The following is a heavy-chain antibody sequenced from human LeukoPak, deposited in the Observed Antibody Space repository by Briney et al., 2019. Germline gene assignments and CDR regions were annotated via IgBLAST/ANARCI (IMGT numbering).Heavy chain of an antibody. CDR3: AREDGAVAARGFDY. J-gene: IGHJ4*02. CDR1: GFTFSSYG. CDR2: IWYDGSNK. V-gene: IGHV3-33*01. Sequence: PGGSLRLSCAASGFTFSSYGMHWVRQAPGKGLEWVAVIWYDGSNKYYADSVKGRFTISRDNSKNTLYLQMNSLRAEDTAMYYCAREDGAVAARGFDYWGQGTLVTVSS. D-gene: IGHD6-19*01.